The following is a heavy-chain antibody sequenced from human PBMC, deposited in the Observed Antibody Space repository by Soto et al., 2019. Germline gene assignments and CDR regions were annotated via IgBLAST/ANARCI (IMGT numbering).Heavy chain of an antibody. Sequence: LSLTCTVSGGSITSSSYYWGWIRQPPGKGLEWIGGIYYSGRSYYNPSLKSRVTMSVDTSKNQFSLTLNSVTAADAAVYYCARQRTTVVTQAYFDHWGQGTLVTVSS. V-gene: IGHV4-39*01. CDR1: GGSITSSSYY. CDR2: IYYSGRS. J-gene: IGHJ4*02. CDR3: ARQRTTVVTQAYFDH. D-gene: IGHD4-17*01.